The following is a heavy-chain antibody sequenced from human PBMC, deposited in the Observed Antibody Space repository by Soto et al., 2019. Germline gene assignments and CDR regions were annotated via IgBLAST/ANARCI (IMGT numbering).Heavy chain of an antibody. CDR1: GGSISSSNW. V-gene: IGHV4-4*02. CDR2: IYHSGST. Sequence: SETLSLTYAVSGGSISSSNWCGCVRQPPGKGMEWIGEIYHSGSTNYNPSLKSRVTISVDKSKNQFSLKLSSVTAADTAVYYCAREVLTQNYYYYYGMDVWGQGTTVTVSS. J-gene: IGHJ6*02. CDR3: AREVLTQNYYYYYGMDV.